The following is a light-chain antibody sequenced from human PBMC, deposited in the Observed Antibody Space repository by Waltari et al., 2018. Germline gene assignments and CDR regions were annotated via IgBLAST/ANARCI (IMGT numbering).Light chain of an antibody. Sequence: DIQMTQSPSTLSASVGDRVTITCRASQQINSWLAXHQQKPGKAPKLLIYKASSLESGVPSRFSGSGSGTEFTLTISSLXXXDFATYYCLQYNGEPRTFGQGTKVXVK. J-gene: IGKJ1*01. CDR2: KAS. CDR3: LQYNGEPRT. V-gene: IGKV1-5*03. CDR1: QQINSW.